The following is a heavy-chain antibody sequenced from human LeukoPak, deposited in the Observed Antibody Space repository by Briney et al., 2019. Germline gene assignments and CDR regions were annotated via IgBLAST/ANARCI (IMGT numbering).Heavy chain of an antibody. CDR2: INSDGSST. J-gene: IGHJ3*02. D-gene: IGHD1-26*01. Sequence: GGALRLSCAASGVTFSSYWMHWVRQAPGKGLVGVSRINSDGSSTSYADSVKGRFTISRDNAKNTLYLQMNSLRAEDTAVYYCAREEGIMGATGPGAFDIWGQGTMVTVSS. V-gene: IGHV3-74*01. CDR3: AREEGIMGATGPGAFDI. CDR1: GVTFSSYW.